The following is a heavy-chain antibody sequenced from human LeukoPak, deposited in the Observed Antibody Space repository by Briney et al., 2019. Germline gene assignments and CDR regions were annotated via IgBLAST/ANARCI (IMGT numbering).Heavy chain of an antibody. Sequence: GGSLRLSCAASGFTFSSYEMNRVRQAPGKGLEWVSYISSSGSTIYYADSVKGRFTISRDNAKNSLYLQMNSLRAEDTAVYYCARGPHYDILTGYHYFDYWGQGTLVTVSS. J-gene: IGHJ4*02. CDR2: ISSSGSTI. CDR1: GFTFSSYE. D-gene: IGHD3-9*01. CDR3: ARGPHYDILTGYHYFDY. V-gene: IGHV3-48*03.